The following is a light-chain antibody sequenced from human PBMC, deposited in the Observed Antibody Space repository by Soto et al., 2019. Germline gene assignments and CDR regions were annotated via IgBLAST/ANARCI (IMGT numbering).Light chain of an antibody. V-gene: IGKV3-15*01. CDR3: QPYNEWPLT. CDR2: FAS. Sequence: ERVMTQFPATLSVSPGAKATLSCRASQTVSNNLAWYQQKPGQAPRLLIYFASTRATGVPARFSGSGSGTEFTLTISNLQSEDSAVSYCQPYNEWPLTVGGGTKLETK. CDR1: QTVSNN. J-gene: IGKJ4*01.